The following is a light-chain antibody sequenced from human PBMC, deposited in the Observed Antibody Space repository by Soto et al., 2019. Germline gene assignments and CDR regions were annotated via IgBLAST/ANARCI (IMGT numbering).Light chain of an antibody. Sequence: DIQMTQCPSTLSASVGDRVTITCRASQSISSWLAWYQQKPGKGPKFLINKVSNLESGVPSRISGSGSGTEFTLTISSLQPDDFATYYCQHYNSYSEAFGQGTKV. CDR3: QHYNSYSEA. CDR2: KVS. V-gene: IGKV1-5*03. J-gene: IGKJ1*01. CDR1: QSISSW.